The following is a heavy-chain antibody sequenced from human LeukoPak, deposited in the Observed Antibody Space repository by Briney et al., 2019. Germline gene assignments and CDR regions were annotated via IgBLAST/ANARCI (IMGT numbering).Heavy chain of an antibody. V-gene: IGHV4-39*01. CDR1: GGSISSSDIN. CDR3: ARLDKGIKAAHFDY. Sequence: SETLSLTCTVSGGSISSSDINWGWLRQPPGKGLEWIDVISYIGSTYYNPSLKSRFTISVDTSKSHFSLKLSSVTAADTAIYYCARLDKGIKAAHFDYWGQGTLVTVSS. J-gene: IGHJ4*02. D-gene: IGHD6-25*01. CDR2: ISYIGST.